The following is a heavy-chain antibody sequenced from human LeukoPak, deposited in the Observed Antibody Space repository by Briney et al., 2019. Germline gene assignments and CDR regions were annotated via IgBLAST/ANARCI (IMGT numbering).Heavy chain of an antibody. D-gene: IGHD6-19*01. V-gene: IGHV4-34*01. CDR1: GGSFNGYY. J-gene: IGHJ4*02. CDR2: INHSGST. CDR3: ARERAVAAPRELNFDY. Sequence: SETLFLTCAVYGGSFNGYYWSWIRQPPGKGLEWIGEINHSGSTNYNPSLKSRVTISVDTSKNQFSLKLSSVTAADTAVYYCARERAVAAPRELNFDYWGQGTLVTVSS.